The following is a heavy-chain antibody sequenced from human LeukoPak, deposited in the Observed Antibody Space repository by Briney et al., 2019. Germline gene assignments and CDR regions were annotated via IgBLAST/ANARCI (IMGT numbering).Heavy chain of an antibody. Sequence: SETLSLTCTVSGGSISSYHWSWIRQPAGKGLEWIGRIYHSGTTNYNPSLKSRVTMSVDTSKNQFSLKLTSVTAADTAVYFCVRYEGDFWGQGTLVTVSS. CDR1: GGSISSYH. D-gene: IGHD3-3*01. V-gene: IGHV4-4*07. CDR3: VRYEGDF. J-gene: IGHJ4*02. CDR2: IYHSGTT.